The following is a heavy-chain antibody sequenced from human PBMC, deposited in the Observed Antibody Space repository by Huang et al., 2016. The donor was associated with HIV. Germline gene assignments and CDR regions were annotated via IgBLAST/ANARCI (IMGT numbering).Heavy chain of an antibody. CDR3: VRAREKGYDFWSGYRY. D-gene: IGHD3-3*01. Sequence: EVELAESAGGSVRPGQSLRLSCVGSGFIFSDYWMHWVRQIPGKGLMWCARIGSDGSSTSYADSVKGRFTIFRDNARNTVYLQMSSLRVDDTAVYYCVRAREKGYDFWSGYRYWGQGAQVTVSS. J-gene: IGHJ4*01. V-gene: IGHV3-74*02. CDR1: GFIFSDYW. CDR2: IGSDGSST.